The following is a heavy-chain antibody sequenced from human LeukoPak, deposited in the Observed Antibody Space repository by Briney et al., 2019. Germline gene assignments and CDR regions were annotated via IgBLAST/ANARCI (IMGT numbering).Heavy chain of an antibody. D-gene: IGHD2-2*01. CDR2: IYNSGST. J-gene: IGHJ4*02. CDR3: ARGRSYQLLIFAY. Sequence: SQTLSLTCTVSGASINSGGYYWSWIRQHPGEGLEWIGFIYNSGSTYYSPSLKSRVTISVDTSKNQFSLKLSSVTAADTAVYYCARGRSYQLLIFAYWGQGTRVTVPS. CDR1: GASINSGGYY. V-gene: IGHV4-31*03.